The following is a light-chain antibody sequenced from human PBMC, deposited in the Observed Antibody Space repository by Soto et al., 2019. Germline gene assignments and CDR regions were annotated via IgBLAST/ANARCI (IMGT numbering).Light chain of an antibody. CDR3: SSYTSSDSYV. J-gene: IGLJ1*01. V-gene: IGLV2-14*03. CDR2: DVT. Sequence: QSVLAQPASLSGSPGQSITISCIGSSNDVGRYNSVSWFQHHPGKVPQVLIYDVTDRPSGISDRFSGSKSANTASLTISGLQADDEADYYCSSYTSSDSYVFGTGTKVTV. CDR1: SNDVGRYNS.